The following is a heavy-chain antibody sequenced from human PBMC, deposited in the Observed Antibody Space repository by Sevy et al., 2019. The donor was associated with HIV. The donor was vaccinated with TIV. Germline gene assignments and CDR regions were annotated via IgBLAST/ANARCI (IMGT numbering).Heavy chain of an antibody. D-gene: IGHD3-22*01. CDR3: ASSRDYYDNSGPNFDY. J-gene: IGHJ4*02. Sequence: ASVKVSCKVSGYTLTQLSMHWVRQAPGKGLEWMGGFEPEDGETLHSQNFQGRVTLTEDTSTDTAYMELSSLRSKDTAVYYCASSRDYYDNSGPNFDYWGQGTLVTVSS. CDR2: FEPEDGET. V-gene: IGHV1-24*01. CDR1: GYTLTQLS.